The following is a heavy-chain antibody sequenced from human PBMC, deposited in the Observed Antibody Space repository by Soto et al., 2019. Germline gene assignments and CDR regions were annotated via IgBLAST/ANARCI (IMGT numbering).Heavy chain of an antibody. Sequence: SETLSLTCTVSGDSISRGAYYWTWIRQHPVKGLEWIGYISNSGSTYYNPSLKSRLTISLDTSKNQFSLKLSSVTAADTAVYYCARQLIDWGQGTPVTVSS. CDR3: ARQLID. D-gene: IGHD6-13*01. J-gene: IGHJ4*02. CDR2: ISNSGST. CDR1: GDSISRGAYY. V-gene: IGHV4-31*02.